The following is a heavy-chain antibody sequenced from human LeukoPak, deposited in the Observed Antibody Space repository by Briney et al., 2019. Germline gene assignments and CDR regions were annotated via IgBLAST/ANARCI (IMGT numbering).Heavy chain of an antibody. CDR3: FVGSTQYCSSTSCRRGSIDY. CDR1: GGTFSSYA. Sequence: SVKVSCKASGGTFSSYAISWVRQAPGQGLEWMGGIIPIFGTANYAQKFQGRVTITADKSTSIAYMELSSLRSEDTAVYYCFVGSTQYCSSTSCRRGSIDYWGQGTLVTVSS. J-gene: IGHJ4*02. V-gene: IGHV1-69*06. CDR2: IIPIFGTA. D-gene: IGHD2-2*01.